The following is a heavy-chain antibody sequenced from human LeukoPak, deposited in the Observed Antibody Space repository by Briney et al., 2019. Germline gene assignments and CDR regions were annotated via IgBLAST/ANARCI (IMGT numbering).Heavy chain of an antibody. CDR1: GGSISSYY. Sequence: SETLSLTCTVSGGSISSYYWSWIRQPPGKGLEWIGYIHYSGSTNYNPSLKSRVTISVDTSKNQSSLKLSSVTAADTAVYYCARGIVVPAARFDPWGQGTLVTVSS. CDR3: ARGIVVPAARFDP. CDR2: IHYSGST. D-gene: IGHD2-2*01. V-gene: IGHV4-59*01. J-gene: IGHJ5*02.